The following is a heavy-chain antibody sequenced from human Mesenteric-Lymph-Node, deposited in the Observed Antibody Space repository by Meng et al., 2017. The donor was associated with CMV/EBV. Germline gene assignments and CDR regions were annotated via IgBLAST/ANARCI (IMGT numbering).Heavy chain of an antibody. J-gene: IGHJ4*02. V-gene: IGHV3-30*04. CDR1: GFTFSSYA. CDR3: AKTPRPGTPGGN. CDR2: ISYDGSNK. D-gene: IGHD3-16*01. Sequence: GESLKISCAASGFTFSSYAMHWVRQAPGKGLEWVAVISYDGSNKYYADSVKGRFTISRDNSKNTLYLQMNSLRAEDTAVYYCAKTPRPGTPGGNWGQGTLVTVSS.